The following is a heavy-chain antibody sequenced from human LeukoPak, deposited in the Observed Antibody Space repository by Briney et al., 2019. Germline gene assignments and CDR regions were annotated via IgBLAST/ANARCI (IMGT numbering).Heavy chain of an antibody. Sequence: GASVRVSCKPSGYTFTSYDINWVRRATGQGLEWRGWMNPNSGNTGYAQKFQGRVTITRNTSISKAYMELSSLRSEDTAVYYCARGEQTGVEFDYWGQGTLVTVSS. V-gene: IGHV1-8*03. CDR1: GYTFTSYD. CDR3: ARGEQTGVEFDY. CDR2: MNPNSGNT. D-gene: IGHD6-13*01. J-gene: IGHJ4*02.